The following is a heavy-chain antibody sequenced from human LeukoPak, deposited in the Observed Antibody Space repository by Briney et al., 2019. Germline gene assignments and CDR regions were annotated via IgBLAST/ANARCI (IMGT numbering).Heavy chain of an antibody. CDR2: ISGSGGGT. CDR3: AKEPDSGSYYVHFDY. Sequence: PGGSLRLSCAASGFTFSNYAMSWVRQAPGKGLEWVSAISGSGGGTSYADSVKGRFAISRDNSKNTLYLQLNSLRAEDTAVYYCAKEPDSGSYYVHFDYWGQGTLVTVSS. CDR1: GFTFSNYA. J-gene: IGHJ4*02. V-gene: IGHV3-23*01. D-gene: IGHD1-26*01.